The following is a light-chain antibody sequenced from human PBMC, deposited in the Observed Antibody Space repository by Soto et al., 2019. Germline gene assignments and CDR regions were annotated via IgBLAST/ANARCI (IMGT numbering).Light chain of an antibody. V-gene: IGLV2-14*01. CDR2: EVT. J-gene: IGLJ3*02. CDR1: SSDVGGYNS. Sequence: QSALTQPASVSGSPGQSITISCTGTSSDVGGYNSVSWYQHHPGEAPNLMIYEVTNRPSGVSNPFSGSKSGNTASLTISGLQAEDEADYYCSSFTSSSTWVFGGGTKVTVL. CDR3: SSFTSSSTWV.